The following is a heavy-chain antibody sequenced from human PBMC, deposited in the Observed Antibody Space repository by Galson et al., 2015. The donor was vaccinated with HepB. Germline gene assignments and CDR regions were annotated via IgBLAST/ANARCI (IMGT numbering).Heavy chain of an antibody. D-gene: IGHD6-13*01. V-gene: IGHV3-74*01. Sequence: SLRLSCAATGFTFSSYWMHWVRQAPGKGLVWVSRINSDGSSTSYADSVKGRFTISRDNAKNTLYLQMNSLRAEDTAVYYCARVKGRYSSSWYDHYYYYGMDVWGQGTTVTVSS. CDR1: GFTFSSYW. CDR3: ARVKGRYSSSWYDHYYYYGMDV. CDR2: INSDGSST. J-gene: IGHJ6*02.